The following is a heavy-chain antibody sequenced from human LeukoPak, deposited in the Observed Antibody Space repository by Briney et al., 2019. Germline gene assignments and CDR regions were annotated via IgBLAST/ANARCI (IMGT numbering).Heavy chain of an antibody. Sequence: ASETLSLTCAVYGGSFSGYYWSWIRQPPGKGLEWIGEINHSGSTNYNPSLKSRVTISVDTSKNQFSLKLSSVTAADTAAYYCARAGYCSSTSCYASARGYWGQGTLVTVSS. CDR3: ARAGYCSSTSCYASARGY. V-gene: IGHV4-34*01. CDR1: GGSFSGYY. D-gene: IGHD2-2*01. CDR2: INHSGST. J-gene: IGHJ4*02.